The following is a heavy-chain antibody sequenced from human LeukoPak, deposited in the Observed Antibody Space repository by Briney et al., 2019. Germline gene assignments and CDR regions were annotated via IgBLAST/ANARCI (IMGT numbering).Heavy chain of an antibody. D-gene: IGHD5-12*01. V-gene: IGHV4-34*01. CDR3: ARHYSGHDLVFDY. J-gene: IGHJ4*02. CDR1: GGSFSGYY. Sequence: SETLSLTCAVYGGSFSGYYWSWIRQPPGKGLEWIGEINHSGSTNYNPSLKSRVTISVDTSKNKFSLKLSSVTAADTAVYYCARHYSGHDLVFDYWGQGTLVTVSS. CDR2: INHSGST.